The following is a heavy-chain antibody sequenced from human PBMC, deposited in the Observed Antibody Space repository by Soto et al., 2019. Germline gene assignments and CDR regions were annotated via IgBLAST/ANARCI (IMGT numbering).Heavy chain of an antibody. D-gene: IGHD2-15*01. V-gene: IGHV4-59*01. CDR2: IYYSGST. CDR1: GGSISSYY. Sequence: SETLSLTCTVSGGSISSYYWSWIRQPPGKGLEWIGYIYYSGSTNYNPSLKSRVTISVDTSKNQFSLKLSSVTAADTAVYYCARMGVVAATPNWFDPWGQGTLVTVSS. CDR3: ARMGVVAATPNWFDP. J-gene: IGHJ5*02.